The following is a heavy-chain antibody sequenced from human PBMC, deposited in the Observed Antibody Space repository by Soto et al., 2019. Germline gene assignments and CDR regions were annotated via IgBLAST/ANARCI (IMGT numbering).Heavy chain of an antibody. D-gene: IGHD2-21*02. CDR2: IKQDGSEK. CDR3: ARIRPSDPDAFDI. CDR1: GFTFSSYW. Sequence: GGSLRLSCAASGFTFSSYWMSWVRQAPGKGLEWVANIKQDGSEKYYVDSVKGRFTISRDNAKNSLYLQMNSLRAEDTAVYYCARIRPSDPDAFDIWGQGTMVTVSS. V-gene: IGHV3-7*01. J-gene: IGHJ3*02.